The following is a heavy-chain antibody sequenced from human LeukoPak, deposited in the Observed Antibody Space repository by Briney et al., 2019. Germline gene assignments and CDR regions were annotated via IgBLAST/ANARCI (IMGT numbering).Heavy chain of an antibody. V-gene: IGHV1-24*01. CDR2: FDPEDGET. J-gene: IGHJ4*02. D-gene: IGHD3-22*01. CDR3: ATKNYYDSSGYYYARHFDY. Sequence: ASVKVSCKVSGYTLTELSMHWVRQAPGKGLEWMGGFDPEDGETIYAQKFQGRVTMTEDTSTDTAYMELSSLRSEDTAVYYCATKNYYDSSGYYYARHFDYWGQGTLVTASS. CDR1: GYTLTELS.